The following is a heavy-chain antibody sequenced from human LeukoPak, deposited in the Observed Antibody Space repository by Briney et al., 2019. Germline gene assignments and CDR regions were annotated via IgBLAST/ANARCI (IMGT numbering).Heavy chain of an antibody. Sequence: NPSETLSLTCTVSGDSISSSNSYWGWIRQPPGKGLEWVSSISSSSSYIYYADSVKGRFTISRDNAKNSLYLQMNSLRAEDTAVYCCARFTDGDSPYAFDIWGQGTMVTVSS. CDR1: GDSISSSN. J-gene: IGHJ3*02. CDR3: ARFTDGDSPYAFDI. V-gene: IGHV3-21*01. D-gene: IGHD4-17*01. CDR2: ISSSSSYI.